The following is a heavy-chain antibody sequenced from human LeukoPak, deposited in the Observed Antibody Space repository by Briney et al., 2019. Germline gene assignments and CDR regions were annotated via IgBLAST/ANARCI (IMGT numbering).Heavy chain of an antibody. CDR1: GFTFSSYG. Sequence: QPGGSLRLSCAASGFTFSSYGMHWVRQAPGKGLEWVAVIWYDGSNKYYADSVKGRFTISRDNSKNTLYLQMNSLRAEDTAVYYCARDTAHPWGINSMDVWGQGTTVTVSS. CDR2: IWYDGSNK. V-gene: IGHV3-33*01. CDR3: ARDTAHPWGINSMDV. J-gene: IGHJ6*02. D-gene: IGHD1-14*01.